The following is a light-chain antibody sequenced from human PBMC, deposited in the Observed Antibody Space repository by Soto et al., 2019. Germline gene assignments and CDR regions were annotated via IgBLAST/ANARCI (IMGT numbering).Light chain of an antibody. CDR1: QSISSY. J-gene: IGKJ2*01. V-gene: IGKV1-39*01. CDR2: AAS. CDR3: QQSYT. Sequence: DIQMTQSPSSLSASVGDRVTITCRASQSISSYLNWYQQKPGKAPKLLIYAASSLQSGVPSRFSGSGSATEFTLTISSLQPEDFATYYCQQSYTFGQGTKLEIK.